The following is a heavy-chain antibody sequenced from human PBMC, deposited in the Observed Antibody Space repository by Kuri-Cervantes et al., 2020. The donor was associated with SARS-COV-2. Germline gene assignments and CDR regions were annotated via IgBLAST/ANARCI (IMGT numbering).Heavy chain of an antibody. CDR2: ISYDGSNK. CDR3: ATLDGMDV. D-gene: IGHD4-23*01. CDR1: GFTFSRYA. Sequence: GSLRLSCAASGFTFSRYAMHWVRQAPGKGLEWVAVISYDGSNKYYADSVKGRFTISRDNSKSTLYLQVNSLRAEDTAVYYCATLDGMDVWGQGTTVTVSS. V-gene: IGHV3-30-3*01. J-gene: IGHJ6*02.